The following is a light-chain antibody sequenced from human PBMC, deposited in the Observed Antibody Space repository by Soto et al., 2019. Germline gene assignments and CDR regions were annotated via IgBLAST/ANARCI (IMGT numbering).Light chain of an antibody. V-gene: IGKV3-11*01. CDR1: QSVEKY. CDR2: DTS. J-gene: IGKJ4*01. CDR3: QQRKHWPPLT. Sequence: EVLLTQSPATLSLSPGERAILSCRASQSVEKYLVWYQQKPGQAPRLLIYDTSNRATGIPARFSGSGSETAFTLTISSLEPEDFAVYYCQQRKHWPPLTFGGGTKVELK.